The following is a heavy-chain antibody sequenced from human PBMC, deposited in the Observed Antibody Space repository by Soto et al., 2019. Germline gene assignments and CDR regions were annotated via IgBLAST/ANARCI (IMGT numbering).Heavy chain of an antibody. V-gene: IGHV3-21*01. Sequence: GGSLRLSCAASGFTFSSYSMNWVRQAPGKGLEWVSSISSSSSYIYYADSVKGRFTISRDNAKNSLYLQMNSLRAEDTAVYYCARDGDCSSTSCYTHRGMDVWGQGXTVTVSS. CDR2: ISSSSSYI. J-gene: IGHJ6*02. CDR3: ARDGDCSSTSCYTHRGMDV. CDR1: GFTFSSYS. D-gene: IGHD2-2*02.